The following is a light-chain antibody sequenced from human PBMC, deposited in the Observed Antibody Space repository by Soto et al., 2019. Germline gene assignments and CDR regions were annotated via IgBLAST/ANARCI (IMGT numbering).Light chain of an antibody. CDR3: QQYYSTPPT. J-gene: IGKJ2*01. Sequence: DIVMTQSPDSLAVSLGGRATINCKSSQSVLYSSNNKNYLAWYQQKPGQPPKLLIYGASTRESGVPDRFSGSGSGTDFTLTISSLQAEDVAVYYCQQYYSTPPTFGQGTKLEIK. CDR1: QSVLYSSNNKNY. CDR2: GAS. V-gene: IGKV4-1*01.